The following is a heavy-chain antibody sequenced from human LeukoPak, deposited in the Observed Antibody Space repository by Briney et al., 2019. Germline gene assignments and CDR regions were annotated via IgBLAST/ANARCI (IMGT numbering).Heavy chain of an antibody. CDR1: GGPISSRSYY. CDR3: ASSRQLWSFDY. CDR2: IYYSGTI. Sequence: SETLSLTCAVYGGPISSRSYYWGWIRQPPGKGLEWIGSIYYSGTIYYNPSLKSRVTISGDTSKTQFSLKLSSVTAADTAVYYCASSRQLWSFDYWGQGTLVTVSS. J-gene: IGHJ4*02. V-gene: IGHV4-39*07. D-gene: IGHD5-18*01.